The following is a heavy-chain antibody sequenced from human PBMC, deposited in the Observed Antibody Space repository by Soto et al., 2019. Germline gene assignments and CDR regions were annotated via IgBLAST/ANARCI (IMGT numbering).Heavy chain of an antibody. V-gene: IGHV3-48*01. D-gene: IGHD2-2*01. J-gene: IGHJ6*02. Sequence: EVQLVESGGGLVQPGGSLRLSCAASGFTFSSYSMNWVRQAPGKGLEWVSYISSSSSTIYYADSVKGRFTISRDNAKNSLYLQMNSLRAEDTAVYHCAVVPAANGHYGMDVWGQGTTVTVSS. CDR2: ISSSSSTI. CDR3: AVVPAANGHYGMDV. CDR1: GFTFSSYS.